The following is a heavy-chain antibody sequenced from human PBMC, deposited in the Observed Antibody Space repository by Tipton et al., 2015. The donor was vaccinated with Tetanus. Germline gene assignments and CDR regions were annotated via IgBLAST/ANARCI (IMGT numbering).Heavy chain of an antibody. Sequence: TLSLTCAVYGGSFNDYFWTWIRQPPGKGLEWIGEITHSGSSNYSPSLKSRVTISVNTSTNQFSLRLTSVTAADTAVYYCARVSEYTLRTGRDFDSWGQGTLVTVSS. D-gene: IGHD3-10*01. CDR3: ARVSEYTLRTGRDFDS. J-gene: IGHJ4*02. CDR1: GGSFNDYF. V-gene: IGHV4-34*01. CDR2: ITHSGSS.